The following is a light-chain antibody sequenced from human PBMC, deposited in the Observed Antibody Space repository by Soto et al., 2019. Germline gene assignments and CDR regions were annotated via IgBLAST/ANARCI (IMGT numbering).Light chain of an antibody. Sequence: EIVLTQSPATLSLSPGQRATLSCRASQSVSSSLAWYQQKPGQAPRLLIYDTSNRATGIPARFSGSGSGTDFTLTISSLEPDDFAVYYCQRRSKFTFGHGTKVDIK. V-gene: IGKV3-11*01. CDR3: QRRSKFT. CDR1: QSVSSS. CDR2: DTS. J-gene: IGKJ3*01.